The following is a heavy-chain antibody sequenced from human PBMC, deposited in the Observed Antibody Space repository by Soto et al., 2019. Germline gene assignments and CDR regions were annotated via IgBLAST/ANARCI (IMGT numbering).Heavy chain of an antibody. CDR3: ASSGVYYYGSGRYAFDI. CDR2: IYSGGST. J-gene: IGHJ3*02. V-gene: IGHV3-53*01. D-gene: IGHD3-10*01. Sequence: GGSLRLSCAACGLTVSINYMSWVCQAPGKGLEWVSVIYSGGSTYYADSVKGRFTISRDNSKNTPYLQMNSPRAEDTAVYYCASSGVYYYGSGRYAFDIWGQGTMVTVSS. CDR1: GLTVSINY.